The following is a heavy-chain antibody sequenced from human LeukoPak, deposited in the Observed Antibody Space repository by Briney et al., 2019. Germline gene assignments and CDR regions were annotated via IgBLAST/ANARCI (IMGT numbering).Heavy chain of an antibody. D-gene: IGHD2-2*01. V-gene: IGHV4-61*08. Sequence: SETLSLTCTVSGGSISSGGYYWSWIRQPPGKGLEWIGYIYYSGSTNYNPSLKSRVTISVDTSKNQFSLKLSSVTAADTAVYYCARSNTVVVPAATPEGYWFDPWGQGTLVTVSS. CDR1: GGSISSGGYY. J-gene: IGHJ5*02. CDR2: IYYSGST. CDR3: ARSNTVVVPAATPEGYWFDP.